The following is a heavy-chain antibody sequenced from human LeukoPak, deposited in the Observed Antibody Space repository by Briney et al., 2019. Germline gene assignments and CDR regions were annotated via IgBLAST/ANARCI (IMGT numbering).Heavy chain of an antibody. Sequence: PGGSLRLSCAASGFTFISYAMHWVRQAPGKGLEWVAVISYDGSNKYYADSVKGRFTISRDNSKSTLYLQMTSLRAEDTAVYYCARDTDDSSGYYFDCWGQGTLVTVSS. CDR3: ARDTDDSSGYYFDC. CDR2: ISYDGSNK. CDR1: GFTFISYA. D-gene: IGHD3-22*01. J-gene: IGHJ4*02. V-gene: IGHV3-30*04.